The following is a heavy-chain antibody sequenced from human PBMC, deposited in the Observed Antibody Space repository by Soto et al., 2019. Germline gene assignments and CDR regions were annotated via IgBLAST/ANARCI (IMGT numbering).Heavy chain of an antibody. CDR3: ARDRVDRSYYYGMDV. CDR2: IYYSGST. D-gene: IGHD5-12*01. Sequence: PSETLSLTCTVSGGSISSYYWSWIRQPPGKGLEWIGYIYYSGSTNYNPSLKSRVTISVDTSKNQSSLKLSSVTAADTAVYYCARDRVDRSYYYGMDVWGQGTTVTVSS. V-gene: IGHV4-59*01. CDR1: GGSISSYY. J-gene: IGHJ6*02.